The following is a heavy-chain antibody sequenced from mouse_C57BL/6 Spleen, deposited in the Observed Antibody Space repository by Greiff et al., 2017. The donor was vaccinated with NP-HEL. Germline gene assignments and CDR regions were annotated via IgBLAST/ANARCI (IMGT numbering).Heavy chain of an antibody. CDR3: ARGLITTLVASYYFDY. Sequence: VQLQQSGAELAKPGASVKLSCKASGYTFTSYWMHWVKQRPGQGLEWIGYINPSSGYTKYNQKFKDKATLTADKYSSTAYMQLSSLTYEDYAVYYCARGLITTLVASYYFDYWGQGTTLTVSS. CDR2: INPSSGYT. V-gene: IGHV1-7*01. D-gene: IGHD1-1*01. J-gene: IGHJ2*01. CDR1: GYTFTSYW.